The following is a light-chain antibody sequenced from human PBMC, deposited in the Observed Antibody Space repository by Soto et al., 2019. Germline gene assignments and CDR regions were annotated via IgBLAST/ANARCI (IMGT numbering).Light chain of an antibody. J-gene: IGLJ2*01. V-gene: IGLV1-40*01. CDR2: VHS. CDR1: MYNIGAGYD. CDR3: QSYYSGLVGLI. Sequence: QSVLTHPPSVSGAPGQRVTIACTGRMYNIGAGYDVHWYRHLPGAAPKFLLAVHSHRPSGVPDRLSGSKSGTSASLAITGLQAEDEATYYGQSYYSGLVGLIFGAGTKLTVL.